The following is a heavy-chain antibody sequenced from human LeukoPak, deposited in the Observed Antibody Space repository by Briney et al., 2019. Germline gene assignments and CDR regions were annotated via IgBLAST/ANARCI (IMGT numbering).Heavy chain of an antibody. CDR3: ARVLSIVATAEGRAAFDI. V-gene: IGHV4-38-2*02. CDR1: GYSISSGYY. J-gene: IGHJ3*02. Sequence: SETLSLTCTVSGYSISSGYYWGWIRQPPGKGLEWIGSIYHSGSTYYNPSLKSRVTISVDTSKNQFSLKLSSVTAADTAVYYCARVLSIVATAEGRAAFDIWGQGTMVTVSS. CDR2: IYHSGST. D-gene: IGHD6-13*01.